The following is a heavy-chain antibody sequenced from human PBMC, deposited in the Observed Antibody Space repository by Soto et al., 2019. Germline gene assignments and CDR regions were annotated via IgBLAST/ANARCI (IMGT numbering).Heavy chain of an antibody. Sequence: PAETLSLTCGVSGYSISGGYYWAWMRRPPGKELEWIGFIYYSGSTYYNPSLKSRVMISVHTSKNQFSLKLSSMTAADTAVYYCARDVAATFHFDYWGQGTLVTVSS. CDR1: GYSISGGYY. CDR2: IYYSGST. V-gene: IGHV4-38-2*02. J-gene: IGHJ4*02. D-gene: IGHD2-15*01. CDR3: ARDVAATFHFDY.